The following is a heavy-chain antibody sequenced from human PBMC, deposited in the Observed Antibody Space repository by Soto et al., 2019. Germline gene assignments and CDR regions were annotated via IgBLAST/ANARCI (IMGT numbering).Heavy chain of an antibody. V-gene: IGHV2-5*01. CDR1: GFSLSTSEVG. CDR3: AHSRVFDWFDP. CDR2: IFWNDDE. Sequence: QITLKESGPTLVKPTQTLTLTCTFSGFSLSTSEVGVGWIRQPPGKALEWLALIFWNDDERYNPSLKSRLTITNDISKHQVVLTMTNMDPVDTATYYCAHSRVFDWFDPWGQGTLVTVSS. J-gene: IGHJ5*02. D-gene: IGHD6-13*01.